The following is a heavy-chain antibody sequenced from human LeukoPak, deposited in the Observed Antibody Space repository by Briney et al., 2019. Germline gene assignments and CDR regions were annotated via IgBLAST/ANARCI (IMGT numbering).Heavy chain of an antibody. CDR3: ARRRSGGINWFDP. J-gene: IGHJ5*02. CDR2: IYYSGST. CDR1: GGSISSSSYY. V-gene: IGHV4-39*01. Sequence: SETLSLTCTVSGGSISSSSYYWGWIRQPPGKGLEWIGSIYYSGSTYYNPSLKSRVTISVDTSKNQFSLKLSSVTAADTAVYYCARRRSGGINWFDPWGQGTLVTVSS. D-gene: IGHD2-15*01.